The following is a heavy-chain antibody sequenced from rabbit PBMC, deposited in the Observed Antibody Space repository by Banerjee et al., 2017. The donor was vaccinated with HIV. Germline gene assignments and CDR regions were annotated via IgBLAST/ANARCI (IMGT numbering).Heavy chain of an antibody. CDR1: GLDFSRYG. Sequence: QEQLKEPGGGLVQPGGSLTLTCTASGLDFSRYGVTWVRQVPGKGLELISCIYSGSSGSTYYASWAKGRFTITKTSSTAVTLQMTSLTAADTATYFCARGSNYASYGYATFNLWGPGTLVTVS. CDR3: ARGSNYASYGYATFNL. J-gene: IGHJ4*01. D-gene: IGHD6-1*01. V-gene: IGHV1S45*01. CDR2: IYSGSSGST.